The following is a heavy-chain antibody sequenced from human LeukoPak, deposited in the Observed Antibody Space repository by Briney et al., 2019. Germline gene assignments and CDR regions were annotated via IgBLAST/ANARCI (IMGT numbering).Heavy chain of an antibody. J-gene: IGHJ4*02. CDR3: ARHSITMVRGVIPPFDY. Sequence: SETLSLACTVSGGSISSSSYYWGWIRQPPGKGLEWIGSMYYSGSTYYNPSLKSRVTLSVDTSKTQFSLKLSSVTAADTAVYYCARHSITMVRGVIPPFDYWGQGTLVTVSS. D-gene: IGHD3-10*01. V-gene: IGHV4-39*01. CDR1: GGSISSSSYY. CDR2: MYYSGST.